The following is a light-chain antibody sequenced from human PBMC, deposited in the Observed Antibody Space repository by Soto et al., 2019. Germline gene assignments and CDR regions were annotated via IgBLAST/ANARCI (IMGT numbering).Light chain of an antibody. J-gene: IGKJ3*01. CDR2: GAS. CDR1: QSVSSSY. CDR3: QQFGSSPLFT. Sequence: EIVLTQSPGTLSLSPGERATLSCRASQSVSSSYLAWYQQKPGQAPRLLIYGASSRATGIPDRFSGSGSGTAFTLFISRLEPEDFAVYYCQQFGSSPLFTFGPGTKVDVK. V-gene: IGKV3-20*01.